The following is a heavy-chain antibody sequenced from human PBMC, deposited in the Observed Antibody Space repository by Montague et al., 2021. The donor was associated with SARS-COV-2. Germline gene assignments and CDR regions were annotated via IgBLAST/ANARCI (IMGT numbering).Heavy chain of an antibody. CDR1: GGSISSGSYY. CDR3: ARDVKVSDYKAAAGAHDS. Sequence: SETLSLTCTVSGGSISSGSYYWGWIRQPPGKGLEWIGSIYYSGSTYYNPSLKSRVTISVDPSKNQFSLKLSSVTAADTAVYYCARDVKVSDYKAAAGAHDSWGQGTLVTVSS. J-gene: IGHJ4*02. D-gene: IGHD6-13*01. CDR2: IYYSGST. V-gene: IGHV4-39*02.